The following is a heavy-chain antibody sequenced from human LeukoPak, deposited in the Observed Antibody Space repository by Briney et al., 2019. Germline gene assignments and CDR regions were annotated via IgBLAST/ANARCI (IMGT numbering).Heavy chain of an antibody. D-gene: IGHD1-1*01. CDR2: IYYSGST. V-gene: IGHV4-31*03. J-gene: IGHJ4*02. Sequence: PSETLSLTCTVSGGSISSGGYYWSWIRQHPGKGLEWIGYIYYSGSTYYNPSLKSRVTISVDTSKNQFSLKLSSVTAADTAVYYCARGPLSTSGGYYFDYWGQGTLVTVSS. CDR1: GGSISSGGYY. CDR3: ARGPLSTSGGYYFDY.